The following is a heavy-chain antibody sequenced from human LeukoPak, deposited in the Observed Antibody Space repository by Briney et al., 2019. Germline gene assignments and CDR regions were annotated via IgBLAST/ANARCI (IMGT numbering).Heavy chain of an antibody. D-gene: IGHD4-23*01. CDR1: GFTFSSYN. Sequence: GGSLRLSCSASGFTFSSYNMNWVRQAPGKGLESVSAISGSGVTTYYADAVKGRFTITRDNSKNTLYLQMNNLRAEDTAVYYCATPRGTVATGAVYWGQGTLVTVSS. J-gene: IGHJ4*02. CDR2: ISGSGVTT. CDR3: ATPRGTVATGAVY. V-gene: IGHV3-23*01.